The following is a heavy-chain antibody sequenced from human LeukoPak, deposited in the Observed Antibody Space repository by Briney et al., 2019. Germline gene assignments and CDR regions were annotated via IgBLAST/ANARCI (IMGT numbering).Heavy chain of an antibody. D-gene: IGHD1-20*01. CDR3: AYTITGTQMSFDY. J-gene: IGHJ4*02. Sequence: HEASAKVSCKASGGTFSSYAISWVRQAPGQGLECMGGIIPIFGTANYAQKFQGRVTITTDESTSTAYMELSSLRSEDTAVYYCAYTITGTQMSFDYWGQGTLVTVSS. V-gene: IGHV1-69*05. CDR2: IIPIFGTA. CDR1: GGTFSSYA.